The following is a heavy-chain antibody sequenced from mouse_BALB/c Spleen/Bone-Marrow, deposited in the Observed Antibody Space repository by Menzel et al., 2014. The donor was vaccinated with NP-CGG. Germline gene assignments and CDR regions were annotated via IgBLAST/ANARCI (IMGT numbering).Heavy chain of an antibody. D-gene: IGHD2-3*01. CDR3: ATYDGYYFDY. J-gene: IGHJ2*01. CDR1: GDSITSGC. V-gene: IGHV3-8*02. CDR2: ISYSGST. Sequence: EVMLVESGPSLMKPSQTLSLTCSVTGDSITSGCWNWIRKFPGNKLEYMGYISYSGSTYYSPSLKSRISITRDTSKNQYYLQLNSVTTEDTATYYCATYDGYYFDYWGQGTTLTVSS.